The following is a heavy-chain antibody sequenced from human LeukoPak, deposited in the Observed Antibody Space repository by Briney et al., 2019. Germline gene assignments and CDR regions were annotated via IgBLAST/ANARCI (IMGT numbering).Heavy chain of an antibody. J-gene: IGHJ6*03. CDR1: GFTFSSYE. V-gene: IGHV3-21*04. CDR2: ISSSSSYI. D-gene: IGHD6-13*01. Sequence: GGSLRLSCAASGFTFSSYEMNWVRQAPGKGLEWVSSISSSSSYIYYADSVKGRFTISRDNAKNSLYLQMNSLRAEDTAVYYCARDRRQLVPPSFRYYYYYMDVWGKGTTVTISS. CDR3: ARDRRQLVPPSFRYYYYYMDV.